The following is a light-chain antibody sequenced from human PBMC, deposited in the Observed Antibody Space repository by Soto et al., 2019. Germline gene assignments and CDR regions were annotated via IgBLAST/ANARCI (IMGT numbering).Light chain of an antibody. Sequence: QSVLTQPPSTSGTPGQRVTISCSGSSSNIGSYYVNWYQQLPGTAPKLLIYRNNQRPSGVPDRFSGSKSGTSASLAISGLRSEDEADYYCAAWDDSVSGGVFGGGTKLTVL. CDR1: SSNIGSYY. CDR3: AAWDDSVSGGV. V-gene: IGLV1-47*01. CDR2: RNN. J-gene: IGLJ3*02.